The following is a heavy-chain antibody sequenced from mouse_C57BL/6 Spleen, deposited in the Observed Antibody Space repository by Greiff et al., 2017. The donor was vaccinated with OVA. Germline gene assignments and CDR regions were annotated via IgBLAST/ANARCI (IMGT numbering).Heavy chain of an antibody. D-gene: IGHD2-3*01. CDR1: GYTFTDYY. Sequence: EVQLQQSGPELVKPGASVKISCKASGYTFTDYYMNWVKQSHGKSLEWIGDINPNNGGTSYNQKFKGKATLTVDKSSSTAYMELRSLTSEDSAVYYCERNDLYAMDYWGQGTSVTVSS. CDR2: INPNNGGT. V-gene: IGHV1-26*01. CDR3: ERNDLYAMDY. J-gene: IGHJ4*01.